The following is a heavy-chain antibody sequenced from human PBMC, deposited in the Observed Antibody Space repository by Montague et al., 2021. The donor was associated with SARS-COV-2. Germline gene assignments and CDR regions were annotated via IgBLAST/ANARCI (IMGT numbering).Heavy chain of an antibody. J-gene: IGHJ4*02. V-gene: IGHV5-10-1*01. CDR2: IDPSDSYT. Sequence: QSGAEVKKPGESLRISCKVSGYIFIGHWITWVRQMPWKGLEWMGRIDPSDSYTNYSPSFQGHVSISVDKSISTAYLQWSSLKASDTAMYYCARRGRPYSGYTTGYFDYWGQGTLVTVSS. CDR1: GYIFIGHW. D-gene: IGHD5-12*01. CDR3: ARRGRPYSGYTTGYFDY.